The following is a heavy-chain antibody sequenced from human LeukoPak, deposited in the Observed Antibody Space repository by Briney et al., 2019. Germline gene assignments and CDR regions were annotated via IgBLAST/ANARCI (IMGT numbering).Heavy chain of an antibody. J-gene: IGHJ3*02. V-gene: IGHV5-51*01. CDR2: IYPGDSDT. CDR1: GSTFTSYW. CDR3: ARFPWPDFLFDI. Sequence: GESLKISCQGSGSTFTSYWIGWVRQLPGKGLEWMGIIYPGDSDTRYSPSFQGQVTISADKSISTAYLQWSSLKASDTAMYYCARFPWPDFLFDIWGQRTMVTVSS. D-gene: IGHD2-21*02.